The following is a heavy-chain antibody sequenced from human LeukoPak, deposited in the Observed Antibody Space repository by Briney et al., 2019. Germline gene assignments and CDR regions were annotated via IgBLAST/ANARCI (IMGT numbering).Heavy chain of an antibody. CDR2: IRTKVNSYAT. D-gene: IGHD2-2*01. J-gene: IGHJ3*02. Sequence: PGGSLRLSCAASGFTFSSYGMHWVRQASGKGLEWVGRIRTKVNSYATAYAASVTGRFTISRDDSKNTAYLEMNSLKSEDTAVYYCSRLGYCSSTSCHGFDIWGQGTMITVSS. CDR1: GFTFSSYG. V-gene: IGHV3-73*01. CDR3: SRLGYCSSTSCHGFDI.